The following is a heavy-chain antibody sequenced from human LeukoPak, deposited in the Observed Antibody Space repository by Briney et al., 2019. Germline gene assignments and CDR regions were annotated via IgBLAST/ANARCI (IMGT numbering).Heavy chain of an antibody. CDR2: ISWNSGI. V-gene: IGHV3-9*01. CDR1: GFNFDDYA. J-gene: IGHJ6*02. D-gene: IGHD6-19*01. Sequence: PGRSLRLSCAASGFNFDDYAMHWVRQAPGKGLEWVGGISWNSGIGYADSVKGRFTISRDNDNNSLYLQMNSLSPEDTALYYCAKDYRGWYFSYGMDVWGQGTTVTVSS. CDR3: AKDYRGWYFSYGMDV.